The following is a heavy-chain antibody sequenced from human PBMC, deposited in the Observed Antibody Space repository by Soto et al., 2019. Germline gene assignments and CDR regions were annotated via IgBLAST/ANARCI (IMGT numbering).Heavy chain of an antibody. CDR1: GYAISSGFY. Sequence: PSETLSLTCDVSGYAISSGFYWAWIRQPPGKRLEWIGNIYHSGTTYYNPSLKSRVTMSVDTSKNQFSLRLSSVTAADTAVFYCARVRTVGMSGSPGDYWGQGTLLTVSS. J-gene: IGHJ4*02. CDR2: IYHSGTT. V-gene: IGHV4-38-2*01. CDR3: ARVRTVGMSGSPGDY. D-gene: IGHD3-10*01.